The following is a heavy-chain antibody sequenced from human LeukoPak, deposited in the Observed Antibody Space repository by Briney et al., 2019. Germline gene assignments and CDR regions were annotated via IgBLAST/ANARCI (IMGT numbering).Heavy chain of an antibody. V-gene: IGHV3-9*01. CDR3: AKGVVVVAATTAFDY. CDR2: ISWNSGSI. D-gene: IGHD2-15*01. J-gene: IGHJ4*02. Sequence: GGSLRLSCAASGFTFDDYAMHWVRQAPGKGLEWVSGISWNSGSIGYADSVKGRFTISRDSAKNSLYLQMNSLRAEDTALYYCAKGVVVVAATTAFDYWGQGTLVTVSS. CDR1: GFTFDDYA.